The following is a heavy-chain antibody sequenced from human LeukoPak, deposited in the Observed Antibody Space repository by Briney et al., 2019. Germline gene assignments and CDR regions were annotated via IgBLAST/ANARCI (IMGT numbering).Heavy chain of an antibody. CDR2: IYHSGST. Sequence: NPGGSLRLSCAASGLTFSDAWMSWVRQPPGKGLEWIGQIYHSGSTNYNPSLKSRVTISVDKSKSQFSLKLSSVTAADTAVYYCATAGGDYGDSVNYWGQGTLVTVSS. J-gene: IGHJ4*02. CDR1: GLTFSDAW. V-gene: IGHV4-4*02. D-gene: IGHD4-17*01. CDR3: ATAGGDYGDSVNY.